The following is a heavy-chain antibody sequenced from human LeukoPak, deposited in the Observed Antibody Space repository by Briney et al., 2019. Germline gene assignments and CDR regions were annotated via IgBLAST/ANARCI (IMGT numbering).Heavy chain of an antibody. CDR3: ARDLDSHPDLDAFDM. D-gene: IGHD2-21*01. CDR1: GFTFDDYD. CDR2: INWNGDRT. V-gene: IGHV3-20*01. J-gene: IGHJ3*02. Sequence: PGGSLRLSCAASGFTFDDYDMSWVRHVPGKGLEWVSGINWNGDRTGYADSVKGRFTISRDNAKNSLYLQMNSLRDEDTALYHCARDLDSHPDLDAFDMWGQGTMVTVSS.